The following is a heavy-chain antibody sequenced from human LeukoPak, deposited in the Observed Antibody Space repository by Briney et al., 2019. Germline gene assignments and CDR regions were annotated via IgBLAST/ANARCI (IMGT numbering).Heavy chain of an antibody. CDR2: IYYSGST. Sequence: SETLSLTCTVSGGSISSSSYYWGWIRQPPGKGLEWIGSIYYSGSTYYNPSLKSRVTISVDTSKNQFSLKLSSVTAADTAVYYCARDLEAGAAAGTAGWFDPWGQGTLVTVSS. CDR3: ARDLEAGAAAGTAGWFDP. V-gene: IGHV4-39*07. CDR1: GGSISSSSYY. J-gene: IGHJ5*02. D-gene: IGHD6-13*01.